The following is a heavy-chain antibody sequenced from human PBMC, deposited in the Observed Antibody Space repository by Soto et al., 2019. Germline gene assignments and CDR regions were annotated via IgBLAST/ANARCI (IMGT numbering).Heavy chain of an antibody. Sequence: ASVKVSCKASGGTFSSYSISWVRQAPGQGLEWMGGIIPIFGTANYAQKFQGRVTITADESTSTAYMELSSLRSEDTAVYYCAIEYSSSPPYYXIGYWGQRTLVTVSS. CDR1: GGTFSSYS. CDR3: AIEYSSSPPYYXIGY. D-gene: IGHD6-6*01. J-gene: IGHJ4*02. V-gene: IGHV1-69*13. CDR2: IIPIFGTA.